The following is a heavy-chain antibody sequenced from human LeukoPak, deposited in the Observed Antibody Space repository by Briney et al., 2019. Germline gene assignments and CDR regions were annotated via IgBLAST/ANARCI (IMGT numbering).Heavy chain of an antibody. V-gene: IGHV3-30*18. J-gene: IGHJ4*02. Sequence: GGSLRLSCAASGFTFSSYGMHWVRQAPGKGLEWLAVISYDGSNKYYADSVKGRFTISRDNSKNTLYLQMNSLRAEDTAVYYCAKDFIAAAGYFDYWGQGTLVTVSS. CDR3: AKDFIAAAGYFDY. D-gene: IGHD6-13*01. CDR1: GFTFSSYG. CDR2: ISYDGSNK.